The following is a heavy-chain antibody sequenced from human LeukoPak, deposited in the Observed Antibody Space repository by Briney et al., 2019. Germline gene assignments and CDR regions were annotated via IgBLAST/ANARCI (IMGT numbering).Heavy chain of an antibody. CDR2: ISGSGCST. Sequence: GGSLRLSCAASGFTFSSYAMSWVRQAPGRGLEWVSGISGSGCSTYYADSVKGRFTISRDNSKNTLYLQMNSLRAEDTAVYYCAKNRNSGSYHDAFDIWGQGTMVTVPS. V-gene: IGHV3-23*01. CDR1: GFTFSSYA. J-gene: IGHJ3*02. CDR3: AKNRNSGSYHDAFDI. D-gene: IGHD1-26*01.